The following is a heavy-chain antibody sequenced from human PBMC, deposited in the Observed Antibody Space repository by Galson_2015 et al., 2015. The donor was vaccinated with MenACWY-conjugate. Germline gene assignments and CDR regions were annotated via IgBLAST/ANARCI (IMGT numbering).Heavy chain of an antibody. Sequence: QSGAEVKKPGESLRISCKGSGSSFPSYWISWVRQMPGKGLEWMGRIDPSDSYTNYSPSFQGHVTISADKSISTAYLQWSSLKASDTAMYYCARLGAVRGVIYYYYYMDVWGKGTTVTVAS. J-gene: IGHJ6*03. CDR1: GSSFPSYW. D-gene: IGHD3-10*01. CDR3: ARLGAVRGVIYYYYYMDV. V-gene: IGHV5-10-1*01. CDR2: IDPSDSYT.